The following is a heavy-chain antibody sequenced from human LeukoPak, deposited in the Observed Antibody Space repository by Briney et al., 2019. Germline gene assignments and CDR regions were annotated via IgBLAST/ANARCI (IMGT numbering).Heavy chain of an antibody. Sequence: KAGGSLRLSCAASGFTFSSYSMNWVRQAPGKGLEWVSSISSSSSYIYYADSVKGRFTISRDNAKNSLYLQMNSLRAEDTAVYYCAMNNWNYQGAFDIWGQGTMVTVSS. V-gene: IGHV3-21*01. CDR1: GFTFSSYS. J-gene: IGHJ3*02. D-gene: IGHD1-7*01. CDR2: ISSSSSYI. CDR3: AMNNWNYQGAFDI.